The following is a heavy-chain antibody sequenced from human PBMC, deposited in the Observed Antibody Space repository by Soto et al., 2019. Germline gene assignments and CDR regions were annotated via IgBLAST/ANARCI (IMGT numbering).Heavy chain of an antibody. CDR3: ARSKAVVIAALDI. Sequence: EVELLESGGGLVQPGGSLRLSCKASGFMFNNSAMTWVRQEPGQGLQWVASVSDNGGSRGGTYYADSVKGRFTISRDNSKNTLYLQLDSLTGADTAVYYCARSKAVVIAALDIWGQGTMVTVSS. D-gene: IGHD2-21*01. V-gene: IGHV3-23*01. CDR2: VSDNGGSRGGT. CDR1: GFMFNNSA. J-gene: IGHJ3*02.